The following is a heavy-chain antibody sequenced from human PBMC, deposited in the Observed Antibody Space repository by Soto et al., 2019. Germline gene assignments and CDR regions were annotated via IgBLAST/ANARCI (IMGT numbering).Heavy chain of an antibody. V-gene: IGHV4-61*01. CDR3: AILTKPTAVTTAFRGGYGLDV. D-gene: IGHD4-17*01. CDR1: GGSVSSGNYF. Sequence: HSGSLSLTSTASGGSVSSGNYFWSWIRQHPGKGLEWIGYIHSSGSTNYNPSLKSRVTISVDTSRNQFSLKLTSVTAADTAVYYCAILTKPTAVTTAFRGGYGLDVWGQGTTVTVSS. CDR2: IHSSGST. J-gene: IGHJ6*02.